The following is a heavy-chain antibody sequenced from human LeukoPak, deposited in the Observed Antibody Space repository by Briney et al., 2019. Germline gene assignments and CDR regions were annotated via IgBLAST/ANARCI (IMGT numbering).Heavy chain of an antibody. J-gene: IGHJ6*03. CDR3: ARVKQRLVRLLGRDTTYNYYYYMDV. Sequence: GGSLRLSCAASGFIVSNNYMSWVRQAPGKGLEWGANIKQDRSEKYYVDSVKGRFTVSRDNARNSLYLQMNSLSPEDTAVYYCARVKQRLVRLLGRDTTYNYYYYMDVWGKGTTVTVSS. CDR2: IKQDRSEK. D-gene: IGHD6-13*01. V-gene: IGHV3-7*01. CDR1: GFIVSNNY.